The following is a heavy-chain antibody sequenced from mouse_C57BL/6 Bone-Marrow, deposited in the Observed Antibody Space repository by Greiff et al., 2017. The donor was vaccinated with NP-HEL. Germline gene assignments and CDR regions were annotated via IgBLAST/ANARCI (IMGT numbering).Heavy chain of an antibody. J-gene: IGHJ2*01. CDR2: ISDGGSYT. V-gene: IGHV5-4*03. D-gene: IGHD1-1*01. CDR1: GFTFSSYA. Sequence: EVMLVESGGGLVKPGGSLKLSCAASGFTFSSYAMSWVRQTPEKRLEWVATISDGGSYTYYPDNVKGRFTISRDNAKNNLYLQMSHLKSEDTSMYYCARALYYASSYGYWGQGTTLTVSS. CDR3: ARALYYASSYGY.